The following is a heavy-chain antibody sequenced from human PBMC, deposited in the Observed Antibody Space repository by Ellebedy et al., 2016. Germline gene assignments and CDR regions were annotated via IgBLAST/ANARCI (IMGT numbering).Heavy chain of an antibody. CDR2: IYYSGST. V-gene: IGHV4-39*01. J-gene: IGHJ6*03. Sequence: SETLSLTXTVSGGSISSSSYYWGWIRQPPGKGLEWIGSIYYSGSTYYNPSLKSRVTISVDTSKNQFSLKLSSVTAADTAVYYCASTSYYYYYTDVWGKGTTVTVSS. CDR3: ASTSYYYYYTDV. D-gene: IGHD1-1*01. CDR1: GGSISSSSYY.